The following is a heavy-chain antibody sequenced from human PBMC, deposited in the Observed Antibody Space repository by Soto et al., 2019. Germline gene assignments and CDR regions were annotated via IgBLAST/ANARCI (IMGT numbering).Heavy chain of an antibody. CDR2: IDHDGPT. CDR3: VRDSHGDY. Sequence: EVQLVESGGGLVQPGGSLRLSCAGSGFTFSNYWMHWVRQAPGKGLEWVSRIDHDGPTDYADSVRGRFTISRDNAENTLYLQMNSLRPEETDVYYCVRDSHGDYWGQGTLVTVSS. CDR1: GFTFSNYW. V-gene: IGHV3-74*01. J-gene: IGHJ4*02.